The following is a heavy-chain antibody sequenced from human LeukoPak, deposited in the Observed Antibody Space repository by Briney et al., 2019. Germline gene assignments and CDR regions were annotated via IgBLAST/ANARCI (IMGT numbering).Heavy chain of an antibody. CDR3: AVNFRH. CDR1: GFIFSVSD. Sequence: GGSLRLSCAAPGFIFSVSDMVWARQAPGKGLEWVSTITHNSANIYYADSVKGRFSISRDNARDSLFLQMNSLRAEDTAVYYCAVNFRHWGPGTLVTVSS. J-gene: IGHJ4*02. D-gene: IGHD2/OR15-2a*01. CDR2: ITHNSANI. V-gene: IGHV3-21*01.